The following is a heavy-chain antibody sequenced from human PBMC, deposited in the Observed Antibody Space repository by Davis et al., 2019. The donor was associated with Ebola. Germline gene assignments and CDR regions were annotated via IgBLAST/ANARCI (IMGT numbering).Heavy chain of an antibody. CDR3: ARRVVVATLAFDI. CDR2: IYPGDSDT. Sequence: GESLKISCKGSGYRFISYWIGWVRQMPGRGLEWMGIIYPGDSDTRYSPSFQGQVTISADKSISTAYLQWSSLKASDTAMYYCARRVVVATLAFDIWGQGTMVTVSS. D-gene: IGHD2-15*01. CDR1: GYRFISYW. J-gene: IGHJ3*02. V-gene: IGHV5-51*01.